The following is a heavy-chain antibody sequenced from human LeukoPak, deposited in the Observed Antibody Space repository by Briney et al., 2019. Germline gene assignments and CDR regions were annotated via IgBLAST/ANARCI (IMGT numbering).Heavy chain of an antibody. J-gene: IGHJ4*02. CDR1: GFTFSSYG. D-gene: IGHD3-10*01. Sequence: GGSLRLSCAASGFTFSSYGMHWVRQASGKGLEWVGRIRSKANSYATAYAASVKGRFTISRDDSKNTAYLQMNSLKTEDTAVYYCTTPSFYYGSGSYSIDYWGQGTLVTVSS. CDR2: IRSKANSYAT. CDR3: TTPSFYYGSGSYSIDY. V-gene: IGHV3-73*01.